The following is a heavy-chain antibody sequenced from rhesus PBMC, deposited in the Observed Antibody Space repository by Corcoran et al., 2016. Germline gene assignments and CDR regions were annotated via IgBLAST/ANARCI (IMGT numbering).Heavy chain of an antibody. CDR3: ATPRGSYSGGFDY. CDR2: IGGSSGST. V-gene: IGHV4-165*02. Sequence: QVQLQESGPGLVKPSETLSLTCAVSGGSISGYHWHLIRPPPGKGLEWFGDIGGSSGSTYYNPSLKSRVTISTDTSKNQFSLKLSSVTAADTAVYYCATPRGSYSGGFDYWGQGVLVTVSS. CDR1: GGSISGYH. J-gene: IGHJ4*01. D-gene: IGHD5-24*01.